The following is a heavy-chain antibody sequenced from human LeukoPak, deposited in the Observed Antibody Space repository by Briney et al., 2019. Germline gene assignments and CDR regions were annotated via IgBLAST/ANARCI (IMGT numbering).Heavy chain of an antibody. J-gene: IGHJ4*02. CDR2: IKSKADAGTA. Sequence: WVGRIKSKADAGTADHAAPVKGRFTISRDDSKNTLYLQMNSLKTEDTAVYYCTTDVRRGDYWGQGTLVTVSS. V-gene: IGHV3-15*01. CDR3: TTDVRRGDY.